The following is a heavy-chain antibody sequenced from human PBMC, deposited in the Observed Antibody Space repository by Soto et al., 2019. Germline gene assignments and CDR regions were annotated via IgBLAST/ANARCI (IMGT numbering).Heavy chain of an antibody. J-gene: IGHJ4*02. CDR1: GYSITSSSF. CDR2: IYLGGTT. CDR3: ARPRPNFGAVDS. Sequence: QVQLQESGPGLVKPSETLSLTCAVSGYSITSSSFWGWIRQPPGKGLEWIGSIYLGGTTYYDPSLKRRDNITVDTSKNEFSLKLISVTAADTAVYYCARPRPNFGAVDSWGQGALVTVST. D-gene: IGHD3-16*01. V-gene: IGHV4-38-2*01.